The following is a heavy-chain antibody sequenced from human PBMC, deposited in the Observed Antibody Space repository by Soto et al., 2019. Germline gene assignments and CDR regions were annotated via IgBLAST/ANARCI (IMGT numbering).Heavy chain of an antibody. CDR2: ISHIGSV. Sequence: QVLLQESGQGLVQPSGTLSLSCVVSGVSISRNYYWGWVRQPPGKGLEWLGDISHIGSVNYNPSLKSRVTISMDKSQNQFSLKVNSVTAADTAVYYCARSFGWYAIDYWGQGTLVIVSS. V-gene: IGHV4-4*02. CDR3: ARSFGWYAIDY. CDR1: GVSISRNYY. J-gene: IGHJ4*02. D-gene: IGHD6-19*01.